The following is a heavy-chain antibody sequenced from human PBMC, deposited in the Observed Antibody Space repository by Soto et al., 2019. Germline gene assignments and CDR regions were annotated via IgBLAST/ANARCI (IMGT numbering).Heavy chain of an antibody. CDR1: GFTFSSYA. CDR2: ISGSGGST. CDR3: AKTYKQQLEYEIFSY. J-gene: IGHJ4*02. Sequence: GGSLRLSCAASGFTFSSYAMSWVRQAPGKGLEWVSAISGSGGSTYYADSVKGRFTISRDNSKNTLYLQMNSLRAEDTAVYYCAKTYKQQLEYEIFSYWGQGTLVTVPS. D-gene: IGHD6-13*01. V-gene: IGHV3-23*01.